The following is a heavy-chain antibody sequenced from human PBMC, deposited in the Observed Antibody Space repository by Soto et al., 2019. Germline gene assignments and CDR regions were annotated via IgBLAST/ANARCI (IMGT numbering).Heavy chain of an antibody. CDR3: ARDVRYSYGLTWFDP. Sequence: GESLKISCAASGFTFSSYAMHWVRQAPGKGLEWVAVISYDGSNKYYADSVKGRFTISRDNSKNTLYLQMNSLRAEDTAVYYCARDVRYSYGLTWFDPWGQGTLVTVSS. V-gene: IGHV3-30-3*01. J-gene: IGHJ5*02. D-gene: IGHD5-18*01. CDR1: GFTFSSYA. CDR2: ISYDGSNK.